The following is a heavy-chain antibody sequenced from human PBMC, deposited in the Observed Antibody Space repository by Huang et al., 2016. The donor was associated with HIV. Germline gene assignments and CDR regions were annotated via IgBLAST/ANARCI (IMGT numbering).Heavy chain of an antibody. Sequence: QVQLVQSGAEVKKPGSSVKVSCKASGGTFSSDAISWVRQAPGQGLEWMGGIIPIFGTANYAQKFQGRGTITADESTSTAYMELSSLRSEDTAVYYCARARGYYDSSVSYYFDYWGQGTLVTVSS. CDR2: IIPIFGTA. V-gene: IGHV1-69*13. D-gene: IGHD3-22*01. J-gene: IGHJ4*02. CDR3: ARARGYYDSSVSYYFDY. CDR1: GGTFSSDA.